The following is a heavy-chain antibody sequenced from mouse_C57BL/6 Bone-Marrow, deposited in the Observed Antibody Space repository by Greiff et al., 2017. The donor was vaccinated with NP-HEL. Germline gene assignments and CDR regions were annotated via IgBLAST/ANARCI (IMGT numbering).Heavy chain of an antibody. CDR1: GYSFTGYF. V-gene: IGHV1-20*01. J-gene: IGHJ4*01. Sequence: EVQLVESGPELVKPGDSVKISCKASGYSFTGYFMNWVMQSHGTSLEWIGRINPYNGDTFYNQKFKGKATLTVDKSSSTAHMELRSLTSEDSAVYYCARLGGYDGDYAMDYWGQGTSVTVSS. CDR3: ARLGGYDGDYAMDY. CDR2: INPYNGDT. D-gene: IGHD2-2*01.